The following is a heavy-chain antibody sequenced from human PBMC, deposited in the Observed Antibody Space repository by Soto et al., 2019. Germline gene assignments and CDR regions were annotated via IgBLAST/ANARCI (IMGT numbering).Heavy chain of an antibody. CDR1: GFTFNTYS. D-gene: IGHD3-10*01. CDR3: ASLSRFALDY. Sequence: GGSLRLSCAASGFTFNTYSMNWVRQAPGKGLEWVSSISSSSSYIYYTDSVKGRFTISRDNAKNSLYPQMNSLRAEDTAAYYCASLSRFALDYWGQGTLVTVSS. J-gene: IGHJ4*02. CDR2: ISSSSSYI. V-gene: IGHV3-21*01.